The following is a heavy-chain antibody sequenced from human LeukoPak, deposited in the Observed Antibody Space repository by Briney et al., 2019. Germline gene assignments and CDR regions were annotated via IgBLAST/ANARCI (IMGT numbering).Heavy chain of an antibody. Sequence: ASVKVSCKVSGYTLTELSMHWVRRAPGKGLEWMGGFDPEDGETIYAQKFQGRVTMTEDTSTDTAYMELSSLRSEDTAVYYCATVPRKYCSSTSCNDFDYWGQGTLVTVSS. J-gene: IGHJ4*02. D-gene: IGHD2-2*01. CDR3: ATVPRKYCSSTSCNDFDY. CDR1: GYTLTELS. V-gene: IGHV1-24*01. CDR2: FDPEDGET.